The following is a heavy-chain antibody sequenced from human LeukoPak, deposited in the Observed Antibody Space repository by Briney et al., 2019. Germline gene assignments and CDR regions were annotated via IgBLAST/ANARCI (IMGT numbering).Heavy chain of an antibody. Sequence: PGGSLRLSCAASGFTFSNAWMSWVRQAPGKGLEWVAFIRFDGSNKYYADSVKGRFTISRDNSKNTLYLQMNSLRAEDTAVYYCARFDSSGWMNAFDIWGQGTMVTVSS. CDR2: IRFDGSNK. CDR3: ARFDSSGWMNAFDI. CDR1: GFTFSNAW. D-gene: IGHD6-19*01. J-gene: IGHJ3*02. V-gene: IGHV3-30*02.